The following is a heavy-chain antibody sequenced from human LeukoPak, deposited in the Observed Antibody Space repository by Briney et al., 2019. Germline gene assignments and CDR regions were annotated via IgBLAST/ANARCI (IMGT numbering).Heavy chain of an antibody. D-gene: IGHD3-10*01. CDR3: ARRGLPLDY. V-gene: IGHV4-39*01. Sequence: SATLSLTCTVSAVSISSSSYYWGWLRQPPGKGLEWIGSIYYNGSTYYNPSLKSRFTISVDTSKNQFSLKLSSVTAADTAVYYCARRGLPLDYWGQGTLVTVSS. J-gene: IGHJ4*02. CDR2: IYYNGST. CDR1: AVSISSSSYY.